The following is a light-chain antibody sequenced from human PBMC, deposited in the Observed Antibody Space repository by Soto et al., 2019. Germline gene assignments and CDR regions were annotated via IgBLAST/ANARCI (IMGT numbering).Light chain of an antibody. Sequence: QLVLTQSPSASASLGASVKLTCTLSSGHSTYTIAWHQQQPEKGPRYLMNLNSDGSHTKGDGIPDRFSGSSSGAERYLTISSLQSEDEADYYCQTWGTGHVVFGGGTKVTVL. J-gene: IGLJ2*01. CDR3: QTWGTGHVV. CDR1: SGHSTYT. V-gene: IGLV4-69*01. CDR2: LNSDGSH.